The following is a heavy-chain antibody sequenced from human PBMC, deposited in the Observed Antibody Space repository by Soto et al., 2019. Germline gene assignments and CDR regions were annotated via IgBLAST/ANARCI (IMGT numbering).Heavy chain of an antibody. J-gene: IGHJ5*02. CDR2: IYHSGST. CDR1: GCSIRSSNW. D-gene: IGHD3-22*01. CDR3: ARALYYDSSGYYQNNWFDP. Sequence: SESLSLTCPVSGCSIRSSNWWSWVRQPPGKGLEWIGEIYHSGSTNYNPSLKSRVTISVDKSKNQFSLKLSSVTAADTAVYYCARALYYDSSGYYQNNWFDPWGQGTMVTVS. V-gene: IGHV4-4*02.